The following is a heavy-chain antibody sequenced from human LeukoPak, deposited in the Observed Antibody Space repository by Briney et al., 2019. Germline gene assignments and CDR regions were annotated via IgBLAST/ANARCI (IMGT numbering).Heavy chain of an antibody. CDR1: GHTFSSHG. Sequence: GGSLRLSCAASGHTFSSHGLTWVRQAPGKGLEWVSTINGAGDNTYYAETVKGRFTISRDNSKNTLYLQMHSLRAEDTAIYYCAQVSVCYVCYLDYWGQGSLVTVS. CDR3: AQVSVCYVCYLDY. J-gene: IGHJ4*02. V-gene: IGHV3-23*01. D-gene: IGHD3-16*01. CDR2: INGAGDNT.